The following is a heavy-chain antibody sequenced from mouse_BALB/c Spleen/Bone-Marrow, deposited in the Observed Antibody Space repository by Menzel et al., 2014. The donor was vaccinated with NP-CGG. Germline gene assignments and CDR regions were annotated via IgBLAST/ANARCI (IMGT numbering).Heavy chain of an antibody. V-gene: IGHV5-17*02. J-gene: IGHJ4*01. Sequence: EVQRVESGGGLVQPGGSRKLSCAASGFTFSSFGMHWVRQAPEKGLEWVAYISSGSSTIYYADTVKGRFTISRDNPKNTLFLQMTSLRSDDTAMYYCATGTRAMDYWGQGTSVTVSS. CDR3: ATGTRAMDY. CDR2: ISSGSSTI. CDR1: GFTFSSFG. D-gene: IGHD4-1*01.